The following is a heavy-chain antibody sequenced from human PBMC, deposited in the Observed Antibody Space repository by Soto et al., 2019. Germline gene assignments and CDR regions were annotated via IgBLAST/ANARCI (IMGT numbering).Heavy chain of an antibody. D-gene: IGHD2-2*02. V-gene: IGHV4-30-4*01. CDR3: ARDLVPAAIGAYNWFDP. J-gene: IGHJ5*02. CDR1: GGSISSGDYY. Sequence: QVQLQESGPGLVKPSQTLSLTCTVSGGSISSGDYYWSWIRQPPGKGLEWIGYIYYSGSTYYNPSLKSQVTISVDTSKNQFSLKLSSVTAADTAVYYCARDLVPAAIGAYNWFDPWGQGTLVTVSS. CDR2: IYYSGST.